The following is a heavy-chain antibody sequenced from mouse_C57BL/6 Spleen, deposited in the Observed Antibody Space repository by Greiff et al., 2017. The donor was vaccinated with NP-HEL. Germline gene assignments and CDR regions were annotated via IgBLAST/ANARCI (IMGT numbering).Heavy chain of an antibody. CDR3: AREEAYYAPRGFAY. CDR2: IWTGGGT. D-gene: IGHD1-1*01. J-gene: IGHJ3*01. CDR1: GFSLTSYA. V-gene: IGHV2-9-1*01. Sequence: VKLVESGPGLVAPSQSLSITCTVSGFSLTSYAISWVRQPPGKGLEWLGVIWTGGGTNYNSALKSRLSISKDNSKSQVFLKMNSLQTDDTARYYCAREEAYYAPRGFAYWGQGTLVTVSA.